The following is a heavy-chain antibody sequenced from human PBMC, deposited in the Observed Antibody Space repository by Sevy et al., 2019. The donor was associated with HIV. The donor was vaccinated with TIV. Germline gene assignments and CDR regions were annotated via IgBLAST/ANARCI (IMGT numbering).Heavy chain of an antibody. V-gene: IGHV4-39*01. CDR1: GGSISSTSYY. CDR2: IYYTGNT. CDR3: SGQSLETRGLVWVDP. D-gene: IGHD1-1*01. Sequence: SETLSLTCSVSGGSISSTSYYWGWIRQPPGKGLEWIGTIYYTGNTYYNPSLKSRVTISVDTSKNRFSLKLSSVTAADTALYYLSGQSLETRGLVWVDPWGQGTLVTVSS. J-gene: IGHJ5*02.